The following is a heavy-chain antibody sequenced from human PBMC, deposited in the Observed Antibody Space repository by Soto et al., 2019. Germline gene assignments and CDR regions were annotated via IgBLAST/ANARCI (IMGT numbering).Heavy chain of an antibody. CDR3: ARAMSRGHYYYYYGMDV. Sequence: VKVSCKASGYTFTSYGISWVRQAPGQGLEWMGWISAYNGNTNYAQKLQGRVTMTTDTSTSTAYMELRSLRSDDTAVYYCARAMSRGHYYYYYGMDVWGQGTTVTVSS. J-gene: IGHJ6*02. CDR2: ISAYNGNT. CDR1: GYTFTSYG. V-gene: IGHV1-18*01. D-gene: IGHD6-19*01.